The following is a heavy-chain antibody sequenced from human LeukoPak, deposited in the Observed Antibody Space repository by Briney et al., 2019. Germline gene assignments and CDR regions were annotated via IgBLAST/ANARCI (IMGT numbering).Heavy chain of an antibody. CDR3: ARLPYTMVRGVDDAFDI. V-gene: IGHV1-2*02. J-gene: IGHJ3*02. CDR1: GYTFTGYY. CDR2: INPNSGGT. Sequence: ASVKVSCKASGYTFTGYYMHWVRQAPGLGLEWMGWINPNSGGTNYAQKFQGRVTMTRDTSISTAYMELSRLRSDDTAVYYCARLPYTMVRGVDDAFDIWGQGTMVTVSS. D-gene: IGHD3-10*01.